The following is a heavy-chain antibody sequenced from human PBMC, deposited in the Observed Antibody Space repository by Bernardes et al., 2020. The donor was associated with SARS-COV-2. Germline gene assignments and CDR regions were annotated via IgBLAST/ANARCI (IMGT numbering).Heavy chain of an antibody. CDR2: NHPGDSDT. D-gene: IGHD3-10*01. Sequence: GESLKISCRGSGYSFTTSWIGWVRQMPGKGLEWMGINHPGDSDTRYSPSFQGQVTISADKSISTAYLQWSSLKASDTGMYYCATYGSGRYSDYWGQGTLVTVSS. V-gene: IGHV5-51*01. J-gene: IGHJ4*02. CDR1: GYSFTTSW. CDR3: ATYGSGRYSDY.